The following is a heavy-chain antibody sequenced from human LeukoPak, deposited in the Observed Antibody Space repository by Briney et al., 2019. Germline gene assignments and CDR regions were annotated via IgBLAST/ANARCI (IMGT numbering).Heavy chain of an antibody. CDR1: GYTLTELS. D-gene: IGHD3-16*01. V-gene: IGHV1-24*01. CDR3: ATAGSLRFWGFFWVLDY. Sequence: ASVKVSCKVSGYTLTELSMHWVRQAPGKGLEWIGGFDPEDGETIYAQKFQGRVTMTEDTSTDTAYMELSSLRSEDTAVYYCATAGSLRFWGFFWVLDYWGQEPLAPV. J-gene: IGHJ4*02. CDR2: FDPEDGET.